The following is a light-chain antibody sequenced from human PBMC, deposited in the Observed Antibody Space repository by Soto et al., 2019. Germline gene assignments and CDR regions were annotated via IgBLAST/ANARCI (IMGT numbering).Light chain of an antibody. CDR3: QKYGSSPRT. J-gene: IGKJ1*01. V-gene: IGKV3-20*01. CDR1: QSVSSSY. CDR2: GAS. Sequence: EIVLTQSPGTLSLSPGERATLSCRASQSVSSSYLAWYQQKPGQAPRLLIYGASSRATGIPDRFSGSGSGTDFILTLSRLEPEDFAVYYCQKYGSSPRTFGQGTKVELK.